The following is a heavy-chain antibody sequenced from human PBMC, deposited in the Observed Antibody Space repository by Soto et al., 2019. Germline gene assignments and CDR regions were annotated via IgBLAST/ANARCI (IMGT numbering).Heavy chain of an antibody. CDR2: IYYSGST. CDR1: GGSISSSSYY. Sequence: PSETLSLTCTVSGGSISSSSYYWGWIRQPPGKGLEWIGSIYYSGSTYYNPSLKSRVTISVDTSKNQFSLKLSSVTAADTAVYYCARQRYYYDSSGYYYPPDFDYWGQGTLVTVS. CDR3: ARQRYYYDSSGYYYPPDFDY. J-gene: IGHJ4*02. D-gene: IGHD3-22*01. V-gene: IGHV4-39*01.